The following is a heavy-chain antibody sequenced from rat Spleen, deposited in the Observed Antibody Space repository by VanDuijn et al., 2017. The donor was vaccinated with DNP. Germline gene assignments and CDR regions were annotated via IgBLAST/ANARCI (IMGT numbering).Heavy chain of an antibody. D-gene: IGHD1-1*01. CDR2: ITNTGGST. CDR3: TRSELQWSPFDY. Sequence: EVQLVESGGGLVPPGRSLKLSCVASGFTFNNYWMTWIRQAPGKGLEWVASITNTGGSTYYPDSVKGRFTISRDNAKSTLYLQMNSLRSEDTATYYCTRSELQWSPFDYWGQGVMVTVSS. V-gene: IGHV5-31*01. CDR1: GFTFNNYW. J-gene: IGHJ2*01.